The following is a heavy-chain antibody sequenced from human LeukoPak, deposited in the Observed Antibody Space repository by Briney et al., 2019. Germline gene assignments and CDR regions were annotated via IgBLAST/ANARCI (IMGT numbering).Heavy chain of an antibody. CDR3: AKEGYSYGYPHY. J-gene: IGHJ4*02. Sequence: PGGSLRLSCAASGFSFSTYGMNWVRQAPGKGLEWVSYISRSSRTIYYADSVKGRFTISRDNSKNTLYLQMNSLRAEDTAVYYCAKEGYSYGYPHYWGQGPLVTVS. V-gene: IGHV3-48*01. CDR1: GFSFSTYG. CDR2: ISRSSRTI. D-gene: IGHD5-18*01.